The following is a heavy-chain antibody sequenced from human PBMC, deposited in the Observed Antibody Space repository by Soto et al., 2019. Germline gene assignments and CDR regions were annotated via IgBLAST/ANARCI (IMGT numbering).Heavy chain of an antibody. CDR3: ARCYCSVGSCFTCWHFDL. J-gene: IGHJ2*01. CDR1: GYTFSTFG. CDR2: ISVEKGDT. D-gene: IGHD2-15*01. V-gene: IGHV1-18*01. Sequence: QVQVVQSGAEVKKPGASVKVACKASGYTFSTFGMSWVRQAPGQGLGWMGWISVEKGDTNSAQKFQDRVTMTTDTSTGTAYMELRSLTSDATAVYYCARCYCSVGSCFTCWHFDLWGRGTLVTVSS.